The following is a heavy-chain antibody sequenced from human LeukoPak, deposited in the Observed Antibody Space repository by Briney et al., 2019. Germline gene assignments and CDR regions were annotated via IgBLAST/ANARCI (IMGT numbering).Heavy chain of an antibody. CDR2: IIPIFGTA. V-gene: IGHV1-69*01. J-gene: IGHJ6*03. CDR3: AVRQSPRDKGKWLQLSLGYYYYYMDV. Sequence: SVKVSCKASGGTFSCYAISGVRQAPGQGLEWMGGIIPIFGTANFAQKFQGRVTITADESTSTAYMELSSLRSEDTAVYYCAVRQSPRDKGKWLQLSLGYYYYYMDVWGKGTTVTISS. CDR1: GGTFSCYA. D-gene: IGHD5-24*01.